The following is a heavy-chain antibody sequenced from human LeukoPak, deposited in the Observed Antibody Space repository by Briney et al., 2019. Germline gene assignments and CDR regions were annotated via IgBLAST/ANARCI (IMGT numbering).Heavy chain of an antibody. Sequence: SETLSLTCAVYGGSFSGYYWSWIRQPPGKGLEWIGEINHSGSTNYNPSLKSRVTISVDTSKNQFSLKLSSVTAADTAVYYCARGMGLSYAAIRLYDYYMDVWGKGTTVTVSS. CDR3: ARGMGLSYAAIRLYDYYMDV. J-gene: IGHJ6*03. D-gene: IGHD2-2*02. CDR2: INHSGST. V-gene: IGHV4-34*01. CDR1: GGSFSGYY.